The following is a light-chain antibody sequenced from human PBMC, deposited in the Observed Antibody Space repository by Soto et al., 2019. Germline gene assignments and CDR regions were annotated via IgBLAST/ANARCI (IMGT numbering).Light chain of an antibody. CDR2: EVS. J-gene: IGLJ1*01. V-gene: IGLV2-14*01. CDR1: SSDVGGYNY. Sequence: QSALTQPASVSGSPGQSITISCTGTSSDVGGYNYVSWNQQHPGKAPKLMIYEVSNRPSGVSNRFSGSKSGNTASLTISGLQAEDEDDYYCSAYTASSTLVFGTGTKLTVL. CDR3: SAYTASSTLV.